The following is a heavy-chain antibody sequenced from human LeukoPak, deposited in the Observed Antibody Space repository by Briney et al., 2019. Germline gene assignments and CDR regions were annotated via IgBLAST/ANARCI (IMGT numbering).Heavy chain of an antibody. Sequence: SETLSLTCTVSGGSISSYYWSWIRQPPGKGLEWIGYIYYSGSTNYNPALKSRVTILVDTYKNQFSLKLSSVTAAATAVYYCARGRYDYLLGAFDIWGQGTMVTVSS. V-gene: IGHV4-59*01. CDR1: GGSISSYY. CDR2: IYYSGST. CDR3: ARGRYDYLLGAFDI. D-gene: IGHD5-12*01. J-gene: IGHJ3*02.